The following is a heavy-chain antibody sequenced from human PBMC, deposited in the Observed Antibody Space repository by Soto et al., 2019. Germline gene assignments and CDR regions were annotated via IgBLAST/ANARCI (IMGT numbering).Heavy chain of an antibody. CDR1: GYTFTSYD. J-gene: IGHJ6*03. Sequence: QVQLVQSGAEVKKPGASVKVSCKASGYTFTSYDINWVRQATGQGLVWMGWMNPNSGNTGYAQKFQGRVTMTRNTSISTAYMELSSLRSEDTAVYYCARGNNWNYFPPYYYYYMDVWGKGTTVTVSS. V-gene: IGHV1-8*01. CDR3: ARGNNWNYFPPYYYYYMDV. D-gene: IGHD1-7*01. CDR2: MNPNSGNT.